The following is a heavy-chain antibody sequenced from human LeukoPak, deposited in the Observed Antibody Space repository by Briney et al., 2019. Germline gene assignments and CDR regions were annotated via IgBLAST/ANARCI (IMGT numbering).Heavy chain of an antibody. CDR2: ISYDGSNK. CDR1: GFTFSSYG. Sequence: PGRSLRLSCAASGFTFSSYGMHWVRQDPGKGLEWVAVISYDGSNKYYADSVKGRFTISRDNSKNTLYLQMNSLRAEDTAVYYCAKPLAYSSSWFFDYWGQGTLVTVSS. CDR3: AKPLAYSSSWFFDY. V-gene: IGHV3-30*18. D-gene: IGHD6-13*01. J-gene: IGHJ4*02.